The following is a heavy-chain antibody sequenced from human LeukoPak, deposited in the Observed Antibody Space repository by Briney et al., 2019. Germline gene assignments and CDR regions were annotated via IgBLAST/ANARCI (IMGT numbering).Heavy chain of an antibody. Sequence: GASVKVSCKASGYTFTSYDINWVRQATGQGLEWMGWMNPNSGNTGYAQKFQGRVTLTRDTSITTAYMELISLTSDDAAVYYCARAGGYCGSTSCYSGYYYYFMDVWGKGTTVTVSS. CDR2: MNPNSGNT. J-gene: IGHJ6*03. CDR3: ARAGGYCGSTSCYSGYYYYFMDV. CDR1: GYTFTSYD. V-gene: IGHV1-8*01. D-gene: IGHD2-2*01.